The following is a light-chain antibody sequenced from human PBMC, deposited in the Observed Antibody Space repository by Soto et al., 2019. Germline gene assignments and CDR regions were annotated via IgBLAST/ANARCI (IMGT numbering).Light chain of an antibody. CDR3: QQYNKWPTWT. CDR1: QSFTFN. CDR2: GQX. J-gene: IGKJ1*01. V-gene: IGKV3-15*01. Sequence: LVMTQSPATLAVSTGERATFSXRASQSFTFNIAWYQQQPGXXTRLXXXGQXTRATGIPARFSGSGSGKDFTLTISSLQSEYFAVYYCQQYNKWPTWTFGQGTKVDIK.